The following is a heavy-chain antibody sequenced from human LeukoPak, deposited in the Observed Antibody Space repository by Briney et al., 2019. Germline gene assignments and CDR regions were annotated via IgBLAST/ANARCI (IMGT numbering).Heavy chain of an antibody. CDR2: IHPGDSNT. D-gene: IGHD2-8*02. Sequence: GESLKISCKGSGYRFTNFWIGWVRQMPGKGLEWMGVIHPGDSNTRYRPSLQGHVTITADTSISTAYLQWSSLKTSDTPIYYCTRRVSNCTGGSCFDYWGQGTLVTVSS. V-gene: IGHV5-51*01. CDR3: TRRVSNCTGGSCFDY. CDR1: GYRFTNFW. J-gene: IGHJ4*02.